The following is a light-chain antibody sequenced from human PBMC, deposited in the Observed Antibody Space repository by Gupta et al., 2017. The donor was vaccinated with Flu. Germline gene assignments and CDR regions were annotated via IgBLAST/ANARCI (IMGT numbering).Light chain of an antibody. CDR2: KTS. CDR1: QTINNW. CDR3: QQYSRYPWT. V-gene: IGKV1-5*03. Sequence: PSTPSASVGDRVALTCLASQTINNWLAWYQPKPGKAPTLLIYKTSSLENAVPSRFSGSGSGTEFTLTILSRQSDDFATYCCQQYSRYPWTFGQGTXVEIK. J-gene: IGKJ1*01.